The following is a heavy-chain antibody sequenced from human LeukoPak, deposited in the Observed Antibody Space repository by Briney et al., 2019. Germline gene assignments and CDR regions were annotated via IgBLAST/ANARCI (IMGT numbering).Heavy chain of an antibody. D-gene: IGHD5-18*01. CDR3: ARDIATIQHQD. CDR1: GYTFTNYG. CDR2: ISAYSGNT. Sequence: ASVKVSCKASGYTFTNYGISWVRQAPGQGLEWMGWISAYSGNTNYVEKFQGRVTMITDTSTSTAYMELRSLRSDDTAVYYCARDIATIQHQDWGQGTLVTVSS. V-gene: IGHV1-18*01. J-gene: IGHJ4*02.